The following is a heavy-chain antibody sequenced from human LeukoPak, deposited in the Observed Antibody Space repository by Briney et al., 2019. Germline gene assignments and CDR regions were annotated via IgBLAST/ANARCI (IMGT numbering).Heavy chain of an antibody. V-gene: IGHV3-23*01. J-gene: IGHJ1*01. CDR2: ISGSGGST. D-gene: IGHD2-15*01. Sequence: PGGSLRLSCAASGFTFSSYAMSWVRQAPGKGLEWVSAISGSGGSTYYADSVKGRFTISRDNSKNTLYMQMNSLRAEDTAVYYCARASSDIRSLIAHWGQGTLVTVSS. CDR3: ARASSDIRSLIAH. CDR1: GFTFSSYA.